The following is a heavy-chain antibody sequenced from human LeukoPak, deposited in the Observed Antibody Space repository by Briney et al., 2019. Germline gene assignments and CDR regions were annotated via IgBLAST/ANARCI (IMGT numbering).Heavy chain of an antibody. V-gene: IGHV3-23*01. CDR3: AKMAASGGGRFDY. J-gene: IGHJ4*02. CDR1: GFTFSSYS. D-gene: IGHD2-15*01. Sequence: GGSLRLSCAASGFTFSSYSMSWVRQAPGKGLEWVSAISAGGGSTYFADSVTGRFTISRDNSKNTLYLQMSSLRAEDTATYYCAKMAASGGGRFDYWGQGTLVTVS. CDR2: ISAGGGST.